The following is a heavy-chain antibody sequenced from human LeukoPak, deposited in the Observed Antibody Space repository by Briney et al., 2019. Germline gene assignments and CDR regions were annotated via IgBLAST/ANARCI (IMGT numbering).Heavy chain of an antibody. J-gene: IGHJ4*02. CDR3: ARALTKLVVTAAPTFDY. D-gene: IGHD2-2*01. CDR2: INHSGST. Sequence: SETLSLTCAVYGGSFSGYYWSWIRQPPGKGLEGIGEINHSGSTNYNPSLKSRVTISVDTSKNQFSLTLSSVTAADTAVYYCARALTKLVVTAAPTFDYWGQGTLVTVSS. V-gene: IGHV4-34*01. CDR1: GGSFSGYY.